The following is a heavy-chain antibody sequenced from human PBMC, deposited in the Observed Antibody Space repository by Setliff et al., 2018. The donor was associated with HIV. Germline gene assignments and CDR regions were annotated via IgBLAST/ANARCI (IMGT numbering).Heavy chain of an antibody. CDR3: ARRKGGYGLDV. CDR2: FSVPGTT. Sequence: SETLSXXXTVSGGSITSADYYWTWIRQPAGKGLEWTGRFSVPGTTNYGPSFKXXXXIWVDMSKNQFSLKLTSVTAADTAAYYCARRKGGYGLDVWGQGTTVTVSS. V-gene: IGHV4-61*02. D-gene: IGHD3-16*01. J-gene: IGHJ6*01. CDR1: GGSITSADYY.